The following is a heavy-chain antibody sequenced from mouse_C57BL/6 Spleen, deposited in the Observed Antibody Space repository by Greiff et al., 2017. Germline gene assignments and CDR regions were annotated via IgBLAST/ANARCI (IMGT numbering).Heavy chain of an antibody. CDR1: GFTFSDYY. J-gene: IGHJ1*03. CDR2: INYDGSST. CDR3: ARDRGIITTGVDWYFDV. D-gene: IGHD1-1*01. V-gene: IGHV5-16*01. Sequence: EVKVVESEGGLVQPGSSMKLSCTASGFTFSDYYMAWVRQVPEKGLEWVANINYDGSSTYYLDSLKSRFIISRDNAKNILYLQMSSLKSEDTATYYCARDRGIITTGVDWYFDVWGTGTTVTVSS.